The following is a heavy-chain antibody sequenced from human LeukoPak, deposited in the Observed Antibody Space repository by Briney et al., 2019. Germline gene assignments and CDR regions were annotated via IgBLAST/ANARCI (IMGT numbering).Heavy chain of an antibody. V-gene: IGHV4-59*08. J-gene: IGHJ5*02. D-gene: IGHD3-9*01. CDR1: GGSISSYY. Sequence: SETLSLTCTVSGGSISSYYWSWIRQPPGKGLEWIGYIYYSGSTNYNPSLKSRVTISVDTSKNQFSLKLSSVTAADTAVYYCARLPHYDILTGLGGFDPWGQGTLVTVSS. CDR3: ARLPHYDILTGLGGFDP. CDR2: IYYSGST.